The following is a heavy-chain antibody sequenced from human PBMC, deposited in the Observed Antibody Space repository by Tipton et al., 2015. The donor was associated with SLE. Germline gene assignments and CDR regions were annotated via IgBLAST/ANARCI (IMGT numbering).Heavy chain of an antibody. CDR2: IYRSGST. D-gene: IGHD6-13*01. CDR1: GGSISSYY. Sequence: TLSLTCTVSGGSISSYYWGWIRQPPGKGLEWIGSIYRSGSTYYNPSLKSRVTISVDTSKNQFSLKLSSVTAADTAVYYCARTIVDPIAAAGPVAFDIWGQGTMVTVSS. CDR3: ARTIVDPIAAAGPVAFDI. J-gene: IGHJ3*02. V-gene: IGHV4-39*07.